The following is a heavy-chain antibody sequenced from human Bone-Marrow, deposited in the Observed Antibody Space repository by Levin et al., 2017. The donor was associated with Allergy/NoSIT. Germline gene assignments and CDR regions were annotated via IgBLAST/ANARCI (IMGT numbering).Heavy chain of an antibody. V-gene: IGHV3-15*01. CDR3: TSGNDILTGYSYYFDY. Sequence: KPGESLKISCATSGFTFSNVWMSWVRQAPGKGLEWVGRIKSETDGGTTHYAAPVKGRFTISRDDSKSTLYLQMNSLKTEDTAVYYCTSGNDILTGYSYYFDYWGQGTLVTVSS. D-gene: IGHD3-9*01. J-gene: IGHJ4*02. CDR2: IKSETDGGTT. CDR1: GFTFSNVW.